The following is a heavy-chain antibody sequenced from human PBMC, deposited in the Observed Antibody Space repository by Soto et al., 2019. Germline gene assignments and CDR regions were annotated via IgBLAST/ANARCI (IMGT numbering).Heavy chain of an antibody. V-gene: IGHV3-33*01. CDR3: AGEPNGGAYDMDV. CDR1: RLTFSIYD. Sequence: QVHLVESGGGVVQPGASLRLSCAASRLTFSIYDMHWVRQAPGKGLEWVALIWSDGSRTFYADSVKGRFTISRANSKYTLYLQMKSLRAEDTAIYYCAGEPNGGAYDMDVWGLGNTVTVSS. CDR2: IWSDGSRT. D-gene: IGHD3-10*01. J-gene: IGHJ6*02.